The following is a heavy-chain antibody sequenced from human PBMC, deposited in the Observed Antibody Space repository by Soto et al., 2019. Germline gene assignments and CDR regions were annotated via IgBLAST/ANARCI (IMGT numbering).Heavy chain of an antibody. J-gene: IGHJ5*02. CDR1: GFTFSHYA. D-gene: IGHD6-19*01. Sequence: PVGSLSLSCAASGFTFSHYAMSWVRQGPGKGLEWVSLLSASGDSTYYADSVKGRFTISRDNSKKTLYLQMNSLRAEDTAIYYCAKDPKTSGWSHNWFDPWGQGTLVTVYS. CDR2: LSASGDST. CDR3: AKDPKTSGWSHNWFDP. V-gene: IGHV3-23*01.